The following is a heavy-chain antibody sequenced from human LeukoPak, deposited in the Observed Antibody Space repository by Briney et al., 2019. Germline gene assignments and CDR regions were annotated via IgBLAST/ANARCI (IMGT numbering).Heavy chain of an antibody. Sequence: GGSLRLSCAASGFTFISYAMSWVRQAPVKGLEWVSIISGSGGSTYYADSVKGRFTISRDNSKNTLYLQMNSLRAEDTAVYYCAKDTYSSGYSFDYWGQGTLVTVSS. CDR2: ISGSGGST. J-gene: IGHJ4*02. CDR1: GFTFISYA. CDR3: AKDTYSSGYSFDY. D-gene: IGHD3-22*01. V-gene: IGHV3-23*01.